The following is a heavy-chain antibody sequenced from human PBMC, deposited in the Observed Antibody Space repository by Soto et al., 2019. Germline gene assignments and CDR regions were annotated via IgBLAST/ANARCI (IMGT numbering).Heavy chain of an antibody. V-gene: IGHV3-66*01. D-gene: IGHD3-9*01. CDR3: ATLTKYDMVTGFYPG. Sequence: PGGSLRLSCAASGFTVNSNYMSWVRQAPGKGLEWVSVIYSDGSTYYADSVKGRFIISRDNSNNTLYFQMNSLRAEDTAVYYCATLTKYDMVTGFYPGWGRGT. J-gene: IGHJ2*01. CDR1: GFTVNSNY. CDR2: IYSDGST.